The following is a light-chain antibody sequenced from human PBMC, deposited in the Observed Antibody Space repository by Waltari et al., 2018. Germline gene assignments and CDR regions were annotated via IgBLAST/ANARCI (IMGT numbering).Light chain of an antibody. CDR2: DTS. CDR1: QTINNY. J-gene: IGKJ3*01. CDR3: HQTYSMPFT. Sequence: DIQMTQSPSSLSASVGDRVTIACRASQTINNYLSWYRQKVGQAPELLLYDTSTLQTGVPSRFSGSGSGTEFTLTISSLQPEDFATYYCHQTYSMPFTFGPGTKVDMK. V-gene: IGKV1-39*01.